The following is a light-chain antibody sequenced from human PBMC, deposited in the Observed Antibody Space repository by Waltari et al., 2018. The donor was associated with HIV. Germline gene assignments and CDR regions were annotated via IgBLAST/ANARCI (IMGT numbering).Light chain of an antibody. CDR2: DVS. CDR3: HHRDNWPLYT. V-gene: IGKV3-11*01. CDR1: QTVSGS. Sequence: VLTQSPDTLSLSPGERATLSCWASQTVSGSLAWYQHRPGQPPKLLIYDVSKRATDIPGRFSGSGSGTDFTLTISSLQPDDFAVYYCHHRDNWPLYTFGQGTKLEI. J-gene: IGKJ2*01.